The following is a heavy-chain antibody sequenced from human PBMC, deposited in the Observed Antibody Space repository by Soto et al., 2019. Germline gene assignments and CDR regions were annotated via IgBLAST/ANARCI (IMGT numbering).Heavy chain of an antibody. CDR3: AKAGPRPRGAAADY. J-gene: IGHJ4*02. V-gene: IGHV3-23*01. Sequence: GGSLRLSCAASGFTFSSYAMSWVRQAPGKGLEWVSAISGSGGSTYYADSVKGRFTISRENSKNTLYLQMNSLRAEDAAVYYCAKAGPRPRGAAADYWGQGTLVTVSS. D-gene: IGHD6-13*01. CDR2: ISGSGGST. CDR1: GFTFSSYA.